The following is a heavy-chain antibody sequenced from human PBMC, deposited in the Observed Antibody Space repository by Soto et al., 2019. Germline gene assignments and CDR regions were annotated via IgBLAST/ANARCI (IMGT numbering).Heavy chain of an antibody. V-gene: IGHV2-5*02. CDR2: IYWDDDK. CDR1: GFSLTTSGVG. J-gene: IGHJ4*02. D-gene: IGHD3-3*01. Sequence: QITLNESGPTVVRPTETLTLTCRFSGFSLTTSGVGVGWIRQSPGQAPEWLALIYWDDDKRYSASLKSRLTITKDTSKNQVVLTVSDLDPTETATYYCAHRVLRTVFGLVTTTAIYFDFWGQGTPVAVSS. CDR3: AHRVLRTVFGLVTTTAIYFDF.